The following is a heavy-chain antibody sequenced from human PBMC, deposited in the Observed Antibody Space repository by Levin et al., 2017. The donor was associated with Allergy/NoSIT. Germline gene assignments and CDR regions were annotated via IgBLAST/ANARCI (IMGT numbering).Heavy chain of an antibody. D-gene: IGHD3-22*01. V-gene: IGHV3-23*01. CDR3: ARFARPAGVYDSSDSFDV. Sequence: GGSLRLSCAASGFTFSNYAMSWVRQAPGKGLESVSGFRDSRSTYYADSGNGRFTVSRANSNNVFYLQVNNLRAEDTALYYCARFARPAGVYDSSDSFDVWGPGTMVTVSS. J-gene: IGHJ3*01. CDR2: FRDSRST. CDR1: GFTFSNYA.